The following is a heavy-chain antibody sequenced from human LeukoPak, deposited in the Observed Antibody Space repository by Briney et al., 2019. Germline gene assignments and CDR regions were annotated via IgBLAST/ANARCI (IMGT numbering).Heavy chain of an antibody. CDR2: ISSSGSTI. CDR1: GFTFSSYE. D-gene: IGHD6-13*01. CDR3: AREGFIAAAGISYYYYGMDV. Sequence: GGSLRLSCAASGFTFSSYEMNWVRQAPGKGLEWVSYISSSGSTIYYADSVKGRFTISRDNAKNSLYLQMNSLRAEDTAVYYCAREGFIAAAGISYYYYGMDVRGQGTTVTVS. J-gene: IGHJ6*02. V-gene: IGHV3-48*03.